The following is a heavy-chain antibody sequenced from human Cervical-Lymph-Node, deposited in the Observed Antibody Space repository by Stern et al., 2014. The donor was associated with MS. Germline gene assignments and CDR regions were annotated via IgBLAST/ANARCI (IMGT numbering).Heavy chain of an antibody. CDR1: EYNFNTHW. J-gene: IGHJ5*02. V-gene: IGHV5-51*03. D-gene: IGHD1-14*01. Sequence: EVQLVESGAEVKKPGESLKISCKGSEYNFNTHWIAWVRQMPGKGLEWLGNIHPGNSDPRYNPSLQGQVSISADKSITTAYLHLSSLKASDSAMYFCGRHGGPNWNHEARSWFDPWGQGTLVTVSS. CDR3: GRHGGPNWNHEARSWFDP. CDR2: IHPGNSDP.